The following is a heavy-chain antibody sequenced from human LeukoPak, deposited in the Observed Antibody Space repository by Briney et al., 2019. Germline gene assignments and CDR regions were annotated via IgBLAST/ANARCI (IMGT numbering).Heavy chain of an antibody. D-gene: IGHD2-15*01. CDR3: ARGRYCSGGSCKRHWIYYFDY. J-gene: IGHJ4*02. Sequence: ASVKVSCKASGYTFTGYYMHWVRQAPGQGLEWMGWINPNSGGTNYAQKFQGRVTMTRDTSISTAYMELSRLRSDDTAVYYCARGRYCSGGSCKRHWIYYFDYWGQGTLVTVSS. V-gene: IGHV1-2*02. CDR2: INPNSGGT. CDR1: GYTFTGYY.